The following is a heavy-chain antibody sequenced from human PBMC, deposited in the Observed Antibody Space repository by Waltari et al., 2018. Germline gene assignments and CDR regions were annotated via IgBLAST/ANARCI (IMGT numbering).Heavy chain of an antibody. Sequence: HVQMVESGGGVVQPGRSLTLSCAPSGFAFSSDAMPWVRQEPGKGLEWVAAIRYDGSNQYYGDSVKGRFTISRDNSKSKLFLQMKSLRDEDTAVYYCVRGHDKWGFDYWGQGTLVTVSS. CDR2: IRYDGSNQ. CDR1: GFAFSSDA. J-gene: IGHJ4*02. V-gene: IGHV3-33*01. D-gene: IGHD7-27*01. CDR3: VRGHDKWGFDY.